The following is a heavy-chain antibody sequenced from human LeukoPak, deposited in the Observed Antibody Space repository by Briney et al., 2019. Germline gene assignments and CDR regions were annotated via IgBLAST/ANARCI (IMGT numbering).Heavy chain of an antibody. CDR2: IYYSGST. V-gene: IGHV4-59*01. CDR1: GGSISSYY. Sequence: SETLSLTCTVSGGSISSYYWSWIRQPPGKGLEWIGYIYYSGSTNYNPSLKSRGPISVDTSKNQFSLKLSSVPAADTAVYYCARGSTGIAAAIDYWGQGTLVTVSS. D-gene: IGHD6-13*01. J-gene: IGHJ4*02. CDR3: ARGSTGIAAAIDY.